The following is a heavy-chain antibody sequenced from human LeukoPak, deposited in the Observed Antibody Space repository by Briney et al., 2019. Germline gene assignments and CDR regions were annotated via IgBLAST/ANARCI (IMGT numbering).Heavy chain of an antibody. V-gene: IGHV4-4*07. CDR3: ARLPDP. CDR1: GGSISSYY. Sequence: SQTLSLTCTVSGGSISSYYWSWIRQPAGKGLEWIGRIYTSGSSNYNPSLKSRVTISVDKSKNQLSLKLSSVTAADTAVYYCARLPDPWGQGTLVTVSS. CDR2: IYTSGSS. J-gene: IGHJ5*02.